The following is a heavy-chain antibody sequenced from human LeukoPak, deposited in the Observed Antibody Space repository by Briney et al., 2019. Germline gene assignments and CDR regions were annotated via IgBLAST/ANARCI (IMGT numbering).Heavy chain of an antibody. CDR3: ARDRTDCSSTSCPIYYYYYGMDV. CDR1: GGTFSSYA. Sequence: SVKVSCKASGGTFSSYAISWVRQAPGQGLEWMGRIIPILGIANYAQKFQGRVTITADKSTSTAYMELISLRSEDTAVYYCARDRTDCSSTSCPIYYYYYGMDVWGQGTTVSVSS. J-gene: IGHJ6*02. CDR2: IIPILGIA. V-gene: IGHV1-69*04. D-gene: IGHD2-2*01.